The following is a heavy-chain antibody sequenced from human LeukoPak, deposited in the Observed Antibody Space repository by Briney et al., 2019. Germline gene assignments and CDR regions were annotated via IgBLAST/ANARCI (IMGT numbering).Heavy chain of an antibody. J-gene: IGHJ6*03. CDR1: GFTFSNAW. CDR2: IKSKTDGGTT. D-gene: IGHD4-11*01. V-gene: IGHV3-15*01. Sequence: GGSLRLSCAASGFTFSNAWMSWVRQAPGKGLEWVGRIKSKTDGGTTDYAAPVKGRFTISRDDSKNTLYLQMNSLRAEDTAVYYCARGSVTTNYYYYYMDVWGKGTTVTVSS. CDR3: ARGSVTTNYYYYYMDV.